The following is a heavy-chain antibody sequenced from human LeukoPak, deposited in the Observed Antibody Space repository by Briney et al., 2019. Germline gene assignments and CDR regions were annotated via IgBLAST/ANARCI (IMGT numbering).Heavy chain of an antibody. CDR1: GGSISSSTYY. J-gene: IGHJ4*02. V-gene: IGHV4-39*01. Sequence: SETLSLTCTVSGGSISSSTYYWRWIRQPPGKGLEWIDMMYYSGSTYYNPSLKSRVTISVDTSKNQFSLKLSSVTAADTAVYYCARHYCSSASCYVDYWGQGTLVTVSS. CDR3: ARHYCSSASCYVDY. CDR2: MYYSGST. D-gene: IGHD2-2*01.